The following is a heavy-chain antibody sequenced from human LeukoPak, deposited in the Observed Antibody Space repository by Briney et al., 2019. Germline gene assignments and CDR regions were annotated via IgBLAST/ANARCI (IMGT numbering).Heavy chain of an antibody. Sequence: PGRSLRLSCAASGFTFSSYSMNWVRQAPGKGLEWVSSISSSSSYIYYADSVKGRFTISRDNAKDSLYLQMNSLRAEDTAVYYCASYERITMVRGVIPPPGNWFDPWGQGTLVTVSS. CDR1: GFTFSSYS. CDR3: ASYERITMVRGVIPPPGNWFDP. CDR2: ISSSSSYI. D-gene: IGHD3-10*01. V-gene: IGHV3-21*01. J-gene: IGHJ5*02.